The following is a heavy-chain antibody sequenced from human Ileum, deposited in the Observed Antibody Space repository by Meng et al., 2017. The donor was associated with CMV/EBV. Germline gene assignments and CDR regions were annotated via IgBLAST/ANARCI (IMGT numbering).Heavy chain of an antibody. V-gene: IGHV4-39*07. J-gene: IGHJ4*02. CDR1: GGSIGSSGFY. Sequence: SGGSIGSSGFYWGWIRQSPGKGLEWIGTTFYTGNTYYCPSLKSRVTISVDTSRTQFSLRLDSVTAADTAVYYCARGVGNYGEPNFDFWGQGTLVTVSS. D-gene: IGHD1-7*01. CDR2: TFYTGNT. CDR3: ARGVGNYGEPNFDF.